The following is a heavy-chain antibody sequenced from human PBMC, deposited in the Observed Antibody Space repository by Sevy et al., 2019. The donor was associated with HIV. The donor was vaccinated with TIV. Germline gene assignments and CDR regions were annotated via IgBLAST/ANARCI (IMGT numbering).Heavy chain of an antibody. J-gene: IGHJ4*02. CDR1: GFNVNDNY. CDR3: ARGQYYYDSSGYFDY. CDR2: IWYDGSNK. Sequence: GGSLRLSCLASGFNVNDNYMTWVRQAPGKGLEWVAVIWYDGSNKYYADSVKGRFTISRDNSKNTLYLQMNSLRAEDTAVYYCARGQYYYDSSGYFDYWGQGTLVTVSS. D-gene: IGHD3-22*01. V-gene: IGHV3-33*08.